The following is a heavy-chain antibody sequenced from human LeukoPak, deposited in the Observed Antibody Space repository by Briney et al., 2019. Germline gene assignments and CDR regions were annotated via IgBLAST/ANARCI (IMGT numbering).Heavy chain of an antibody. CDR2: IIPIFGTA. V-gene: IGHV1-69*05. D-gene: IGHD2-2*02. CDR1: GGTFSSYA. J-gene: IGHJ4*02. CDR3: ASCSSTSCYKRAFDY. Sequence: ASVKVSCKASGGTFSSYAISWVRQAPGQGLEWMGGIIPIFGTANHAQKFQGRVTITTDESTSTAYMELSSLRSEDTAVYYCASCSSTSCYKRAFDYWGQGTLVTASS.